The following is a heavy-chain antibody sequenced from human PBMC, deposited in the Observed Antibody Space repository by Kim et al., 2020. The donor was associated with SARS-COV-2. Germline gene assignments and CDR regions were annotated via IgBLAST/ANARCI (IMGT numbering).Heavy chain of an antibody. CDR2: ISYDGSNK. CDR1: GFTFSSYA. CDR3: ASQVGGSYRELFDY. D-gene: IGHD1-26*01. Sequence: GGSLRLSCAASGFTFSSYAMHWVRQAPGKGLEWVAVISYDGSNKYYADSVKGRFTISRDNSKNTLYLQMNSLRAEDTAVYYCASQVGGSYRELFDYWVQGTLVTVSS. V-gene: IGHV3-30*04. J-gene: IGHJ4*02.